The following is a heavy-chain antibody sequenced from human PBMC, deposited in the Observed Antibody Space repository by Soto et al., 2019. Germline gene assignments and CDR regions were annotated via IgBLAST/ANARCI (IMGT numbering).Heavy chain of an antibody. CDR2: INAGNGNT. CDR1: GYTFTSYA. D-gene: IGHD4-17*01. V-gene: IGHV1-3*01. J-gene: IGHJ4*02. CDR3: ARDYGDSVEGDY. Sequence: ASVKVSCKASGYTFTSYAMHWVRQAPGQRLEWMGWINAGNGNTKYSQKFQGRVTITRDKSTSTVYMELSSLRSEDTAVYYCARDYGDSVEGDYWGQGTLVTVSS.